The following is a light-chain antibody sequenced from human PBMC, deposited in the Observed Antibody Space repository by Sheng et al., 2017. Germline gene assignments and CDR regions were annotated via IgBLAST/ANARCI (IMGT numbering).Light chain of an antibody. CDR2: KAS. Sequence: DIQMTQSPSTLSASVGDRVTITCRASQSISTWLAWYQQKPGKAPKLLIYKASSLESDVPSRFSGSGSGTEFTFTISSLQPDDFATYYCQQYNSYWTFGQGTKVDI. CDR1: QSISTW. J-gene: IGKJ1*01. V-gene: IGKV1-5*03. CDR3: QQYNSYWT.